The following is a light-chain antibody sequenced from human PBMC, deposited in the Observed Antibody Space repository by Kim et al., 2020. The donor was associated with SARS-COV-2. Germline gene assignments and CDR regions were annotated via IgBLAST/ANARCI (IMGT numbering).Light chain of an antibody. V-gene: IGLV1-40*01. CDR1: SSNIGAGYD. J-gene: IGLJ2*01. CDR3: QSYDSSLSGSVV. Sequence: VTISCTGSSSNIGAGYDVHWYQQLPGTAPKLLIYANSNRPSGVPDRFSGSKSGTSASLAITGLQAEDEADYYCQSYDSSLSGSVVFGGGTKLTVL. CDR2: ANS.